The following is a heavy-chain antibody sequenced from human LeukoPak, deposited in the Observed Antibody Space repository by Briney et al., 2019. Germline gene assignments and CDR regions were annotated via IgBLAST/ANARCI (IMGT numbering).Heavy chain of an antibody. CDR3: VKDYYYYKDV. Sequence: GGSLRLSCAASGFTFSSYGMHWVRQAPGKGLEWVAVISYDGSNKYYADSVKGRFTISRDNSKNTLYLQMNSLRAEDTAVYYCVKDYYYYKDVWGKGTTVTGSS. CDR2: ISYDGSNK. V-gene: IGHV3-30*18. CDR1: GFTFSSYG. J-gene: IGHJ6*03.